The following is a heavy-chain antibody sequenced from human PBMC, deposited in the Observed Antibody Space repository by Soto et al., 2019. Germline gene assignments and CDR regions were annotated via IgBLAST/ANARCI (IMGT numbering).Heavy chain of an antibody. CDR3: AKGGPFTGGFDP. Sequence: EVQLLESGGGLVQPGGSLRLSCAASGFTFTNFAMSWVRQAPGKGLEWVSTISGRSGVPSYADSVNGRFTVSRDNSKNTLYLQMNSLRPDDTAIYYCAKGGPFTGGFDPWGQGTLVTVAS. D-gene: IGHD3-16*01. CDR2: ISGRSGVP. J-gene: IGHJ5*02. CDR1: GFTFTNFA. V-gene: IGHV3-23*01.